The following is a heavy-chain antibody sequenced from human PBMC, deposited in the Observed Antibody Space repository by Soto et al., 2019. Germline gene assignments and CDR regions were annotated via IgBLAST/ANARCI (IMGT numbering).Heavy chain of an antibody. V-gene: IGHV3-15*01. J-gene: IGHJ4*02. CDR1: GFTFSNAW. Sequence: EVQLVESGGGLVKPGGSLRLSCAASGFTFSNAWMSWVRQAPGKGLEWVGRIKSKTDGGTTDYAAPVKGRFTISRDDSKNTLYQQMNSLKTEDTAVYYCTTVITIFGVVFDYWGQGTLVTVSS. CDR3: TTVITIFGVVFDY. D-gene: IGHD3-3*01. CDR2: IKSKTDGGTT.